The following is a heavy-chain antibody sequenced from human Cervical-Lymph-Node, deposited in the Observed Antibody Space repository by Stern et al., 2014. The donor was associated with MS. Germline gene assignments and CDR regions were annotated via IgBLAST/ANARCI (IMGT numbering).Heavy chain of an antibody. Sequence: QVQLVQSGAELKKPGASVTVSCKASGYTFTSYAMHWVRQAPGQGLEWMGWINTNTGNPKYAQGFTGRVVFSVDTSVSTAYLQISSIKAEDTAVYYCARDWRVYYYYGMDVWGQGTTVTVSS. CDR2: INTNTGNP. CDR3: ARDWRVYYYYGMDV. V-gene: IGHV7-4-1*02. CDR1: GYTFTSYA. J-gene: IGHJ6*02.